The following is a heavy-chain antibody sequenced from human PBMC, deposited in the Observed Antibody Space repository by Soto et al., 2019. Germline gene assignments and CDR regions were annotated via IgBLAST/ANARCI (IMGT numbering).Heavy chain of an antibody. D-gene: IGHD6-19*01. J-gene: IGHJ4*02. CDR2: IYWDDDK. CDR1: GFSLSSTRMA. V-gene: IGHV2-5*02. CDR3: AHIVVAGLGYYFDY. Sequence: QITLKESGPTLVKPTQTLTLTCTFSGFSLSSTRMAVGWIRQPPGKALEWLALIYWDDDKRYSPFLKSRLTITKDTSKKQVVLTMSNMAPVDTARYYCAHIVVAGLGYYFDYWGQGTLVTVSS.